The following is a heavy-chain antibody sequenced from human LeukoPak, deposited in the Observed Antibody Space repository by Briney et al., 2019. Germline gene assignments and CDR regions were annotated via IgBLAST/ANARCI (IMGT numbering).Heavy chain of an antibody. J-gene: IGHJ4*02. Sequence: GASVKVSCKTSGYTFTAYYMHWVRQAPGQGLEWMGWINCNSGDRNSAQKFQGRVTMTRDTSISTAYMELSRLRSDDTAVYYCARESGYDSYWGQGTLVTVSS. CDR3: ARESGYDSY. CDR1: GYTFTAYY. D-gene: IGHD5-12*01. V-gene: IGHV1-2*02. CDR2: INCNSGDR.